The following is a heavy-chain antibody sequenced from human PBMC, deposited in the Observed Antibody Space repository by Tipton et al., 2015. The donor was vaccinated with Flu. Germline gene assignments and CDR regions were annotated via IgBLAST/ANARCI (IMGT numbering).Heavy chain of an antibody. Sequence: TLSLTCAVYGGSFSGYYWSWIRQPPGKGLEWIGEINHSGSTNYNPSLKSRVTISVDTPKNQFSLKLSSVTAADTAVYYCARRLGDSSGYYYVPRYYFDYWGQGTLVTVSS. CDR3: ARRLGDSSGYYYVPRYYFDY. V-gene: IGHV4-34*01. CDR2: INHSGST. J-gene: IGHJ4*02. D-gene: IGHD3-22*01. CDR1: GGSFSGYY.